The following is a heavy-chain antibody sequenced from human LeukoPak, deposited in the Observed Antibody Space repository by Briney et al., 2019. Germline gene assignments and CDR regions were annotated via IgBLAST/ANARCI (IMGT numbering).Heavy chain of an antibody. Sequence: ASVKVSCKASGYPFTIYDINWVRQAAGQGLEWVGWINPMGMRAYAQKFQGRVSMTTNTTINTAYMELSSLRSDDMAVYYCARGRQSELWGQGTLVTVSS. CDR1: GYPFTIYD. V-gene: IGHV1-8*01. D-gene: IGHD1-7*01. J-gene: IGHJ4*02. CDR3: ARGRQSEL. CDR2: INPMGMR.